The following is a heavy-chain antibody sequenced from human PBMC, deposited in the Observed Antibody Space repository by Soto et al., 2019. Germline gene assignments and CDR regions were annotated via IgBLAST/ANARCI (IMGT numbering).Heavy chain of an antibody. D-gene: IGHD1-26*01. Sequence: QVQLQESGPGLLKPSETLSLTCTVSGDSVSNGYFYWSWIRQPPGKGLEWIGNIYYSGSTNYNPSLEGLVTISQDKPKNQFNLRLSAVTAADTAVYYSARDVCAPSGIMRVTGTFDIGGLVTLVT. CDR2: IYYSGST. CDR1: GDSVSNGYFY. CDR3: ARDVCAPSGIMRVTGTFDI. V-gene: IGHV4-61*01. J-gene: IGHJ3*02.